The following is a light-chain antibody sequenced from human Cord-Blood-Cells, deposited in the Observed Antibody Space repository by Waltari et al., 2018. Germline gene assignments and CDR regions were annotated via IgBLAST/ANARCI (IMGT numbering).Light chain of an antibody. J-gene: IGKJ4*01. V-gene: IGKV3-15*01. CDR2: GAS. CDR1: QSVSSN. Sequence: THSPATLSVSPVERATLSCRASQSVSSNLAWYQQKPGQAPRLLIYGASTRATGIPARFSGSGSGTEFTLTISSLQSEDFAVYYCQQYNNWPLTFGGGTKVEIK. CDR3: QQYNNWPLT.